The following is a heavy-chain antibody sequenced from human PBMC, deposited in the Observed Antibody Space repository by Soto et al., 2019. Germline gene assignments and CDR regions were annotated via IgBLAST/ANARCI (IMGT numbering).Heavy chain of an antibody. V-gene: IGHV4-34*01. CDR3: ATARGNTMVRGVAYFAY. CDR1: GGSFSGYY. D-gene: IGHD3-10*01. Sequence: PSETLSLTCAVYGGSFSGYYWSRIRQPPGKGLEWIGEINHSGSTNYNPSLKSRVTISVDTSKNQFSLKLSSVTAADTAVYYCATARGNTMVRGVAYFAYWGQGTLVTVSS. J-gene: IGHJ4*02. CDR2: INHSGST.